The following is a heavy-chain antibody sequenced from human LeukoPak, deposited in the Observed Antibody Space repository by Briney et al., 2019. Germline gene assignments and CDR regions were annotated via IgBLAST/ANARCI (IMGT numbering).Heavy chain of an antibody. D-gene: IGHD5-12*01. CDR1: GGSISSYY. Sequence: PSETLSLTCTVSGGSISSYYWSWIRQPPGKGLEWIGYIYYSGSTNYNPSLKSRVTISVDTSKNQFSLKLSSVTAADTAVYYCARHAGGYDQFDYWGQGTQVTVSS. CDR3: ARHAGGYDQFDY. CDR2: IYYSGST. J-gene: IGHJ4*02. V-gene: IGHV4-59*08.